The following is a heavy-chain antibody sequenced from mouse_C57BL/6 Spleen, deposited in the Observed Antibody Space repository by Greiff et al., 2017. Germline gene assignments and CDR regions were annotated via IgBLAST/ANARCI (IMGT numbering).Heavy chain of an antibody. CDR1: GYAFSSSW. CDR2: IYPGDGDT. J-gene: IGHJ1*03. V-gene: IGHV1-82*01. Sequence: QVQLQQSGPELVKPGASVKISCKASGYAFSSSWMNWVKQRPGKGLEWIGRIYPGDGDTNYNGKFKGKATLTADKSSSTAYMQLSSLTSEDSAVYFCSRTYNSRIDVWGTGTSVTVSS. CDR3: SRTYNSRIDV. D-gene: IGHD1-3*01.